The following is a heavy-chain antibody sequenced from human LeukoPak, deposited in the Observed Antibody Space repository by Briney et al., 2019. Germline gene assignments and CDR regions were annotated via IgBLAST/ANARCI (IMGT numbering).Heavy chain of an antibody. Sequence: SETLSLTCTVFGGSISSYYWGWIRQPPGKGLEWIGSIYYGGSTYYNASLRSRVTTSVDTSKNQFSLKLSSVTAADTAVYYCAKSTYYYDTFVNAFDLWGQGTVVTVSS. CDR3: AKSTYYYDTFVNAFDL. J-gene: IGHJ3*01. V-gene: IGHV4-39*07. D-gene: IGHD3-22*01. CDR2: IYYGGST. CDR1: GGSISSYY.